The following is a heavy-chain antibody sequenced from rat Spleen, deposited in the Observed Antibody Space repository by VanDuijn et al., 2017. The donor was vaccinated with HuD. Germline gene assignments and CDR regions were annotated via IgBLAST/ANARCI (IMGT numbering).Heavy chain of an antibody. CDR1: GFSLTTYH. D-gene: IGHD4-3*01. Sequence: QVQLKESGPGLVQPSQTLSLTCTVSGFSLTTYHVSWVRQPPGKSLVWMGNIWAGGGTNSNAAVQSRLSISRDTSKSQIFLKMNRLQPEDTGTYYCARHLREASGVMDVWGQGASVTVSS. V-gene: IGHV2-72*01. J-gene: IGHJ4*01. CDR3: ARHLREASGVMDV. CDR2: IWAGGGT.